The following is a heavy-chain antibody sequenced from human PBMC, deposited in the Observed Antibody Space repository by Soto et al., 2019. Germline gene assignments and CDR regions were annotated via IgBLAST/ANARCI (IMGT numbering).Heavy chain of an antibody. CDR2: MNPNSADT. CDR1: GYSFTSYD. V-gene: IGHV1-8*01. D-gene: IGHD2-8*02. Sequence: QAQLVQSGAEVKKPGASVKVSCKTSGYSFTSYDMNWVRQVPGQGPEWMGWMNPNSADTGYAQKFQGRMTMSRDKSTRTMYMELSCLTAEDTAMYFCAIGWFIDPHMDVWARGTIVTVSS. J-gene: IGHJ6*03. CDR3: AIGWFIDPHMDV.